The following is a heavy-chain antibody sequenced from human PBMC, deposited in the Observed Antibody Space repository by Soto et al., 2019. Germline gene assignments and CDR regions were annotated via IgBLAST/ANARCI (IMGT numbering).Heavy chain of an antibody. CDR2: INSDGRST. CDR3: VRARGGYLFDC. V-gene: IGHV3-74*01. J-gene: IGHJ4*02. CDR1: GFTFSSDW. D-gene: IGHD1-1*01. Sequence: EVQLVESGGGLVQPGGSLRLSCAASGFTFSSDWMHWVRQAPGKGLVWVSRINSDGRSTSYADSVKGRFTISRDNAKNTLYLQMNSLRAEDTAVYSCVRARGGYLFDCWGQGTLVTVSS.